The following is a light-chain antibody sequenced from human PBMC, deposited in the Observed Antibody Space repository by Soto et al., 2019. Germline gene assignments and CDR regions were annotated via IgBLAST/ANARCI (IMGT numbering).Light chain of an antibody. Sequence: QSVLTQPPSASGTPGQSVTISCSGGTSNVGRNAVNWYQQFPGSAPRLLIQLHNQRPSGVPTRFSASKSGTSASLAISGLQSEDEAVYYCGAWDDRLNAMFFGGGTKLTVL. V-gene: IGLV1-44*01. CDR3: GAWDDRLNAMF. CDR2: LHN. CDR1: TSNVGRNA. J-gene: IGLJ2*01.